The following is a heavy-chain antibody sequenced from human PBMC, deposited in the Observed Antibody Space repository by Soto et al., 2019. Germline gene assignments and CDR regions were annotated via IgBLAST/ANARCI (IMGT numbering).Heavy chain of an antibody. CDR1: GGSFSGYY. CDR3: ARENYFDY. Sequence: ETLSLTCAVYGGSFSGYYWSWIRQPPGKGLEWIGEINHSGSTNYNPSLKSRVTISVDTSKNQFSPKLSSVTAADTAVYYCARENYFDYWGQGTLVTVSS. J-gene: IGHJ4*02. V-gene: IGHV4-34*01. CDR2: INHSGST.